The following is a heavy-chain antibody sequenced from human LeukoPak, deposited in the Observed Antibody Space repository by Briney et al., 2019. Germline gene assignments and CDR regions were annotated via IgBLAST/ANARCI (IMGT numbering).Heavy chain of an antibody. D-gene: IGHD4-17*01. J-gene: IGHJ4*02. V-gene: IGHV1-8*01. Sequence: GASVKVSCKASGYTFTSYVVNWVRQATGQGLEWMGWMNPNSGNTGYEQKFQGRVTMTRNTSISTAYMELSSLRSEDTAVYYCARSKLGDFDYWGQGTLVTVSS. CDR3: ARSKLGDFDY. CDR2: MNPNSGNT. CDR1: GYTFTSYV.